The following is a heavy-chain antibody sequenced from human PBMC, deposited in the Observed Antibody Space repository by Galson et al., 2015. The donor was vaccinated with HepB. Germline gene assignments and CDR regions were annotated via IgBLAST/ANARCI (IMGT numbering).Heavy chain of an antibody. V-gene: IGHV3-23*01. CDR2: ISGSGVNT. CDR3: ARARNYGSGNYVFDS. D-gene: IGHD3-10*01. J-gene: IGHJ4*02. CDR1: GFTVSNHA. Sequence: SLRLSCAVSGFTVSNHAVSWVRQAPGKGLEWVSAISGSGVNTNYADSVRGRFTISRDNSKNTLYLQMNSLRAEDTALYYCARARNYGSGNYVFDSWGLGTLVTVSS.